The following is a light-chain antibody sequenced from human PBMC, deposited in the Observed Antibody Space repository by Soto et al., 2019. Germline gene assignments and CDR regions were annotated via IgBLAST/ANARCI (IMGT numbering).Light chain of an antibody. CDR3: LSYADTAYV. J-gene: IGLJ1*01. Sequence: QSALTQPASVSGSPGQSITISCTGTSSDVGGYSYVSWYQQYPGKVPKLMIYEVSERPSGVPDRFSGSKSGNTAFLTVSGLQAEDEADYYCLSYADTAYVFGTGTKLTVL. V-gene: IGLV2-8*01. CDR2: EVS. CDR1: SSDVGGYSY.